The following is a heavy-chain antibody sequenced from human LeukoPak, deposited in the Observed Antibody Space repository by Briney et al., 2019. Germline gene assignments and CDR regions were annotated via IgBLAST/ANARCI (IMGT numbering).Heavy chain of an antibody. CDR2: FDNEDRET. D-gene: IGHD3-10*01. J-gene: IGHJ5*02. CDR3: ATDYRSGSYFWFDP. Sequence: ASVKVSCKVSGYTLTELSRHWVRQAPGNGLGWMGGFDNEDRETIYPQKFQGRVTMTEDTSTDTAYMELSSLRSEDTAVYYCATDYRSGSYFWFDPWGQGTLVTVSS. V-gene: IGHV1-24*01. CDR1: GYTLTELS.